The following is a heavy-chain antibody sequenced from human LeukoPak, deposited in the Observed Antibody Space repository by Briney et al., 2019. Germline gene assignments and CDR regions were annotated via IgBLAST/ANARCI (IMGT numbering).Heavy chain of an antibody. Sequence: GRSLRLSCAASGFSFGSYGMHWVRQAPGKGLEWVAFIRYGGSHQFYANSVRGRFTISRDNPKNTLYLQMNSLRGEDTAVCFCARDSGTWFYLQDWGQGTLVTVSS. CDR3: ARDSGTWFYLQD. D-gene: IGHD2/OR15-2a*01. V-gene: IGHV3-33*01. CDR2: IRYGGSHQ. J-gene: IGHJ1*01. CDR1: GFSFGSYG.